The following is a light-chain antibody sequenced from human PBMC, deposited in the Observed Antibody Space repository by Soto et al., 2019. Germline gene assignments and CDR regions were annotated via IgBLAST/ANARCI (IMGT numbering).Light chain of an antibody. CDR2: EDN. CDR1: SGSIASNY. V-gene: IGLV6-57*01. J-gene: IGLJ3*02. CDR3: QSYDATNQV. Sequence: NFMLTQPHSVSESPGKPVIISCTRSSGSIASNYVQWYQQRPGSSPTTVIYEDNQRPSGVPDRFSGSIDSTSNSASLTISVLETEDEADYYCQSYDATNQVFGGGTKLTVL.